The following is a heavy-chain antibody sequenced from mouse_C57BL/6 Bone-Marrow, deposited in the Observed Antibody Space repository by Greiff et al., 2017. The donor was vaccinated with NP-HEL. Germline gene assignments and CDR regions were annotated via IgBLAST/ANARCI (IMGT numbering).Heavy chain of an antibody. CDR2: IYPGDGDT. CDR3: ARGDYGSSRFGYAMDY. V-gene: IGHV1-80*01. J-gene: IGHJ4*01. Sequence: QVQLQQSGPELVKPGASVKISCKASGYAFSSSWMNWVKQRPGKGLEWIGRIYPGDGDTKYNGKFKGKATLTADKSSSTAYMQVSSLTSEDSAVYFCARGDYGSSRFGYAMDYWGQGTSVTVSS. CDR1: GYAFSSSW. D-gene: IGHD1-1*01.